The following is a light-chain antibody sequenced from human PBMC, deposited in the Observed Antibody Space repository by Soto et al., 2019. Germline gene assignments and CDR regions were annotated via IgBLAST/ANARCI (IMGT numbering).Light chain of an antibody. CDR3: SSYTSSSTYV. V-gene: IGLV2-14*02. CDR1: SSDVASYHL. Sequence: QSALTQPASVSGSPGQSITISCTGTSSDVASYHLVSWYQQHPGKAPKLMIYEVSSRPSGVSDRFSGSKSGYTASLTISGLQAEDEADYYCSSYTSSSTYVFGTGTKLTVL. CDR2: EVS. J-gene: IGLJ1*01.